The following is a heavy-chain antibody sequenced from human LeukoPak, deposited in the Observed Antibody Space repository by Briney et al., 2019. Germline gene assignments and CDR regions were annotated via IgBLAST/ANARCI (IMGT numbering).Heavy chain of an antibody. V-gene: IGHV4-59*08. CDR3: ARLGYSSGWYFDY. CDR1: GGSISSYY. CDR2: IYYSGST. J-gene: IGHJ4*02. D-gene: IGHD6-19*01. Sequence: SETLSLTCTVSGGSISSYYWSWIRQPPGKGLEWIGYIYYSGSTNYNPSLKSRVTISVDTSKNQFSLKLSSVTAADTAVYYCARLGYSSGWYFDYWGQGTLVTVSS.